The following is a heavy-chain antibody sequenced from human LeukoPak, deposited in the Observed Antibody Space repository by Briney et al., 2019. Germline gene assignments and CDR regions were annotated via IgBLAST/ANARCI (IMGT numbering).Heavy chain of an antibody. V-gene: IGHV1-18*01. CDR2: ISAYNDNT. CDR3: ARDPPDYGDYVPYFDY. Sequence: GASVKVSCKASGYTFTSYGISWVRQAPGQGLEWMGWISAYNDNTNYAQKLQGRVTMTTDTSTSTAYMELRSLRSDDTAVYYCARDPPDYGDYVPYFDYWGQGTLVTVSS. J-gene: IGHJ4*02. CDR1: GYTFTSYG. D-gene: IGHD4-17*01.